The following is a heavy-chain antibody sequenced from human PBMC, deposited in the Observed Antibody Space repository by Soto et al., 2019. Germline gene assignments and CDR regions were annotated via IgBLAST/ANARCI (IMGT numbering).Heavy chain of an antibody. CDR2: IDPSDSYT. CDR1: GYSFTSYW. Sequence: PGESLKISCKGSGYSFTSYWISWVRQMPGKGLEWMGRIDPSDSYTNYSPSFQGHVTISADKSISTAYLQWSSLKASDTAMYYCARGGIGITPRYYGMDVWGQGTTVTVSS. D-gene: IGHD1-20*01. CDR3: ARGGIGITPRYYGMDV. V-gene: IGHV5-10-1*01. J-gene: IGHJ6*02.